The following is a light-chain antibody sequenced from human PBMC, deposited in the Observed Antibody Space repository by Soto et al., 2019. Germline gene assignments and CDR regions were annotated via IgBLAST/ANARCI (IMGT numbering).Light chain of an antibody. CDR2: GAS. V-gene: IGKV3-15*01. CDR3: QQYAVSPIT. J-gene: IGKJ5*01. CDR1: QSVSSN. Sequence: EIVMTQSPVTLSVSPGERTTLSCRASQSVSSNLAWYQQKPGQAPRLLIYGASTRATGIPDRFSGSGSGTDFTLTISRLEPEDFAVFCCQQYAVSPITFGQGTRLEIK.